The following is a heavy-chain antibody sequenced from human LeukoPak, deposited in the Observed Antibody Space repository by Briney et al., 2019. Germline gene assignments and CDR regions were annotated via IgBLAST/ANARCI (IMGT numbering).Heavy chain of an antibody. D-gene: IGHD6-19*01. CDR3: ASRSYNGMDV. CDR2: IYHSGST. V-gene: IGHV4-4*02. J-gene: IGHJ6*02. CDR1: GVSITNTNW. Sequence: SSGTLSLTCAVSGVSITNTNWWSWVRQPPGKGLEWIGEIYHSGSTNYIPSLKSRVTISVDKSKNQFSLKLTSVTAADTAVYYCASRSYNGMDVWGQGTTVTVSS.